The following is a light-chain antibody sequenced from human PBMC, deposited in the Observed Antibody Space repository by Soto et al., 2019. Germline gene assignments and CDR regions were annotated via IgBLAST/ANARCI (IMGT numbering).Light chain of an antibody. V-gene: IGLV2-14*01. CDR2: EAY. J-gene: IGLJ1*01. Sequence: LTQPASVSGSPGQSISIPCTGTSRDIGDYNYVSWYQQHPGEAPKLLIYEAYNRPAGVSDRFSGSKSGNTASLTISGLQTGDEADYYCSSYSGPNTLYLFGTGTKVTVL. CDR3: SSYSGPNTLYL. CDR1: SRDIGDYNY.